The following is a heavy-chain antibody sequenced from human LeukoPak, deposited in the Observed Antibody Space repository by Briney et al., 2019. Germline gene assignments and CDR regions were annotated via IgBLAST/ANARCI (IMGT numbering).Heavy chain of an antibody. CDR1: GGTFSSYA. CDR3: AVYDSSGYYPGWYSFDI. Sequence: SVKVSCKASGGTFSSYAISWVRQAPGQGLEWMGRIIPIFGTANYAQKVQGRVTITTDESTSTAYMELSSLRSEDTAVYYCAVYDSSGYYPGWYSFDIWGQGTMVTVSS. V-gene: IGHV1-69*05. J-gene: IGHJ3*02. CDR2: IIPIFGTA. D-gene: IGHD3-22*01.